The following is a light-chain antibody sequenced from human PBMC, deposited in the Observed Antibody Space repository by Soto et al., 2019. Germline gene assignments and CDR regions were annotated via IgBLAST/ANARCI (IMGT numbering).Light chain of an antibody. J-gene: IGLJ1*01. CDR2: DVS. Sequence: QSALTQPASVSGSPGQSITISCTGTSSDVGGYNYVSWYQQHPGKAPKLMIYDVSNRPSGVSNRFSGSKSGNTASLTISGLXXEXXXXYYCSSYTSSSTLYVFGTGTKLTVL. CDR3: SSYTSSSTLYV. V-gene: IGLV2-14*01. CDR1: SSDVGGYNY.